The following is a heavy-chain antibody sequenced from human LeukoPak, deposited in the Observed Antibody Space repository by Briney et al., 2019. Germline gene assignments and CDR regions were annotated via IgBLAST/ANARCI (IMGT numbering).Heavy chain of an antibody. D-gene: IGHD5-12*01. CDR3: ARVREGGYEGAYYFDY. CDR1: GGSISSSSYY. Sequence: SETLSLTCTVSGGSISSSSYYWSWIRQPPGKGLEWIGYIYHSGSTYYNPSLKSRVTISVDRSKNQFSLKLSSVTAADTAVYYCARVREGGYEGAYYFDYWGQGTLVTVSS. CDR2: IYHSGST. V-gene: IGHV4-30-2*01. J-gene: IGHJ4*02.